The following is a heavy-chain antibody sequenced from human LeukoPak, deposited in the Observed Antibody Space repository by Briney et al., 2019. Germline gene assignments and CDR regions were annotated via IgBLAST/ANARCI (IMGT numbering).Heavy chain of an antibody. Sequence: PGGSLRLSCAAYGFTFSSYAMHWVRQAPGKGLEWVAVVSYDGSNKYYADSVKGRFTISRDNSKNTLYLQMNSLRAEDTAVYYCARQQLAPGDYYYCYGMDVWGQGTTVTVSS. CDR3: ARQQLAPGDYYYCYGMDV. CDR1: GFTFSSYA. J-gene: IGHJ6*02. D-gene: IGHD6-13*01. V-gene: IGHV3-30*04. CDR2: VSYDGSNK.